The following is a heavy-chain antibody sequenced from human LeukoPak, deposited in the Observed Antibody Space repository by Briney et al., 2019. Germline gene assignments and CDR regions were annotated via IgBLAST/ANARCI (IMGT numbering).Heavy chain of an antibody. Sequence: SETLSLTCAVSGVPFSNYYWSWVRQSPRQGLEWIGEINHSGYTNYNPSLESRVTMTIDTSKNQFSLILTSVTVADAGVYYCTRAVAGHPDWGQGTLVTVSS. CDR1: GVPFSNYY. CDR2: INHSGYT. V-gene: IGHV4-34*01. CDR3: TRAVAGHPD. D-gene: IGHD6-19*01. J-gene: IGHJ4*02.